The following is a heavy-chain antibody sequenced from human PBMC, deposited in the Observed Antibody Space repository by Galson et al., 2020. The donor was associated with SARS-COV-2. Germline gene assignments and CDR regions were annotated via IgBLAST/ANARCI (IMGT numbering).Heavy chain of an antibody. J-gene: IGHJ6*02. CDR1: GGSVSSGSYY. CDR2: IYYSGST. CDR3: ARGETGGNYYDSSGYYYYYYGMDV. V-gene: IGHV4-61*01. Sequence: SETLSLTCTVSGGSVSSGSYYWSWIRQPPGKGLEWIGYIYYSGSTNYNPSLKSRVTISVDTSKNQFSLKLSSVTAADTAVYYCARGETGGNYYDSSGYYYYYYGMDVWGQGTTVTVSS. D-gene: IGHD3-22*01.